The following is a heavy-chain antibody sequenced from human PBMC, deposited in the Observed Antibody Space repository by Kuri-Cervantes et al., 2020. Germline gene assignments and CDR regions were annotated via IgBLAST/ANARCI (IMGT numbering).Heavy chain of an antibody. D-gene: IGHD1-1*01. Sequence: SETLSLTCAVDGGSFSGYHGSWIRQPPGKGLEWIGEINPSGHTDYNPSLKSRVTISVDTSKKQFSLSLSSLTAADTATYYCARASSKALANHHGFDIWGQGTVVTDSS. V-gene: IGHV4-34*01. J-gene: IGHJ3*02. CDR2: INPSGHT. CDR3: ARASSKALANHHGFDI. CDR1: GGSFSGYH.